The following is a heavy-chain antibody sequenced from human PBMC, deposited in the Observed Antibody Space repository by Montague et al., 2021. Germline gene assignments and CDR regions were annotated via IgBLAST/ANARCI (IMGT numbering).Heavy chain of an antibody. CDR1: GATITGRY. Sequence: SETLSLTCTVSGATITGRYWNWVRLPPGKGLEWIGNFYDTWSMRYNPALKSRVTISVDTPRNQFSLSLRSVTAADTAVYYCARGTCGGFVKDQHYYCVHYMDVWGQGATVTVSS. J-gene: IGHJ6*03. CDR3: ARGTCGGFVKDQHYYCVHYMDV. V-gene: IGHV4-59*11. CDR2: FYDTWSM. D-gene: IGHD2-21*01.